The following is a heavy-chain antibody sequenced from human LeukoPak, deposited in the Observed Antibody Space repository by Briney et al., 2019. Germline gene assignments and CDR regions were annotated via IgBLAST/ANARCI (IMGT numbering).Heavy chain of an antibody. D-gene: IGHD2-8*01. J-gene: IGHJ6*03. CDR2: INPSGGST. CDR3: AGQCVGEGCVFYYYYMDV. CDR1: GYTFTSYY. Sequence: ASVKVSCKASGYTFTSYYMHWVRQAPGQGLEWMGIINPSGGSTSYAQKFQGRVTMTRDTSTSTVYMELSSLRSEDTAVYYCAGQCVGEGCVFYYYYMDVWGKGTTVTVSS. V-gene: IGHV1-46*01.